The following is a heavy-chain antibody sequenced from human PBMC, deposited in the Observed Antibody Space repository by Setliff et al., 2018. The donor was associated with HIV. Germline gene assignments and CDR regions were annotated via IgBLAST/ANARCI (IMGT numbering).Heavy chain of an antibody. CDR2: IRNKANSYTT. V-gene: IGHV3-72*01. J-gene: IGHJ4*02. Sequence: GSLRLSCAASGFTFSDHYMDWVRQAPGKGLEWVGRIRNKANSYTTEYAASVKGRFTISRDESKNSVDLQMNSLKTEDTAVYYCARDMRDSSGHYFEDYWGQGTLVTVSS. CDR1: GFTFSDHY. CDR3: ARDMRDSSGHYFEDY. D-gene: IGHD3-22*01.